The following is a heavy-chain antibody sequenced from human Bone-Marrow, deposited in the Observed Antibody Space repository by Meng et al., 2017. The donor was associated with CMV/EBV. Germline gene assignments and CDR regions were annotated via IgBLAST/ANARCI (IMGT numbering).Heavy chain of an antibody. CDR1: GGSFSGYY. V-gene: IGHV4-34*01. Sequence: CAVYGGSFSGYYWSWIRQPPGKGLEWIGEINHSGSTNYNPSLKSRVTISVDTSKNQFSLKLSSVTAADTAVYYCARGEGTGARAFDYWGQGTLVTVSS. CDR2: INHSGST. J-gene: IGHJ4*02. D-gene: IGHD1-14*01. CDR3: ARGEGTGARAFDY.